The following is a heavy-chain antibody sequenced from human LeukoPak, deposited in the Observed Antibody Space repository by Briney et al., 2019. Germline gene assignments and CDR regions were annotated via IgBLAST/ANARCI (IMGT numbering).Heavy chain of an antibody. Sequence: ASVKVSCKASGYTFTGYYMHWVRQAPGQGPEWMGWINPNSGGTNYAQKFQGRVTMTRDTSISTAYMELSRLRSDDTAVYYCARDSYDILTGYYVADDYWGQGTLVTVSS. CDR3: ARDSYDILTGYYVADDY. CDR1: GYTFTGYY. CDR2: INPNSGGT. V-gene: IGHV1-2*02. J-gene: IGHJ4*02. D-gene: IGHD3-9*01.